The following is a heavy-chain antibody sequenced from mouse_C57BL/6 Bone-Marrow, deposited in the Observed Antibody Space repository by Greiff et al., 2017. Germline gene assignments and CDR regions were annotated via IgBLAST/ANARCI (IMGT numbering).Heavy chain of an antibody. J-gene: IGHJ1*03. V-gene: IGHV1-85*01. CDR2: IHPRDGST. Sequence: QVQLKESGPELVKPGASVKLSCKASGYTFTSYDINWVKQRPGQGLEWIGWIHPRDGSTKYNEKFKGKATLTVDTSSSTAYMELHSLTSEDAAVYFCARLEFDGSSGDWYFDVRGTGTTVTVSS. D-gene: IGHD1-1*01. CDR3: ARLEFDGSSGDWYFDV. CDR1: GYTFTSYD.